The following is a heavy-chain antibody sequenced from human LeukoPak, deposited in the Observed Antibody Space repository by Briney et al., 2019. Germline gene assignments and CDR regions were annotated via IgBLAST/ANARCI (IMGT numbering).Heavy chain of an antibody. V-gene: IGHV1-18*01. J-gene: IGHJ4*02. CDR1: GYTFTSYA. D-gene: IGHD3-3*01. Sequence: ASVKVSCKASGYTFTSYAISWVRQAPGQGLEWMGWISAYNGNTNYAQNLQGRVTMTTDTSTSTAYMELRSLRSEDTAVYYCARVSGSLADPEYYFDYWGQGTLVTVSS. CDR2: ISAYNGNT. CDR3: ARVSGSLADPEYYFDY.